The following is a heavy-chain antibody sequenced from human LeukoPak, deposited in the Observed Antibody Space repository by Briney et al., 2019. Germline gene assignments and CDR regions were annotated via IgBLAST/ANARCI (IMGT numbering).Heavy chain of an antibody. V-gene: IGHV1-69*05. D-gene: IGHD3-3*01. CDR1: GGTFSRYA. Sequence: SLKGSCKASGGTFSRYAISWGRQAPVQRLEWRGGSIPICGTANYAQKFQGRVTITTDESTSTAYMELSSLRSEDTAVYYCASGGITIFGVVNDYYYYYMDVWGKGTTVTVSS. J-gene: IGHJ6*03. CDR2: SIPICGTA. CDR3: ASGGITIFGVVNDYYYYYMDV.